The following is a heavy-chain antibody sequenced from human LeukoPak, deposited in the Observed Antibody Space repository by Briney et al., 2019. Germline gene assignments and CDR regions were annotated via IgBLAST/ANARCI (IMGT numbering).Heavy chain of an antibody. J-gene: IGHJ4*02. CDR3: ARDSGAVEDTGVGFDY. V-gene: IGHV4-61*02. Sequence: SGTLSLTCTVSGGSISSGTYYWNWIRQPAGKGLEWIGRIYTSGSTNYNPSLKSRVTISVDTSKNQFSLKLSSVTAADTAVYYCARDSGAVEDTGVGFDYWGQGTLVTVSS. CDR1: GGSISSGTYY. D-gene: IGHD2-8*02. CDR2: IYTSGST.